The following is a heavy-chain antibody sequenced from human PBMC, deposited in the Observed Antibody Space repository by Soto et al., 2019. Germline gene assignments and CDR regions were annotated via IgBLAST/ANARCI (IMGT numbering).Heavy chain of an antibody. J-gene: IGHJ6*02. CDR2: INPSGGST. Sequence: VKXSCKASGYTFTSXXXXXVRQAPGQGLEWMGIINPSGGSTSYAQKFQGRVTMTRDTSTSTVYMELSSLRSEDTAVYYCARDRDTAMPRGMDVWGQGTTVTVSS. D-gene: IGHD5-18*01. CDR1: GYTFTSXX. V-gene: IGHV1-46*01. CDR3: ARDRDTAMPRGMDV.